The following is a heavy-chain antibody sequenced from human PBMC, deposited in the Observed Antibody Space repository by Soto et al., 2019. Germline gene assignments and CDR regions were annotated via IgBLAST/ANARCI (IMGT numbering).Heavy chain of an antibody. D-gene: IGHD5-12*01. CDR2: IYYSGST. Sequence: SDTLSLTCTVSGGSISSYYWSWIRQPPVKGLEWIGYIYYSGSTNYNPSLKSRVTISVDTSKNQFSLKLSSVTAADTAVYYCAGYDLSYFDYWGQGTLVTVS. V-gene: IGHV4-59*08. CDR3: AGYDLSYFDY. CDR1: GGSISSYY. J-gene: IGHJ4*02.